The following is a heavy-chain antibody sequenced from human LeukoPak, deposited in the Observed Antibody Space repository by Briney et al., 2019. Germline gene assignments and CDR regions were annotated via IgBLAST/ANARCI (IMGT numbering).Heavy chain of an antibody. CDR3: ARLEGDRYYFDS. Sequence: KSSETLSLTCTVSGGSISSYYWSWIRQPPGKGLEWIGYIYYSGSTNYNPSLKSRVTISVDTSKNQFSLKLSSVTAADTAVYYCARLEGDRYYFDSWGQGTLVTVSS. CDR2: IYYSGST. D-gene: IGHD3-16*01. J-gene: IGHJ4*02. CDR1: GGSISSYY. V-gene: IGHV4-59*08.